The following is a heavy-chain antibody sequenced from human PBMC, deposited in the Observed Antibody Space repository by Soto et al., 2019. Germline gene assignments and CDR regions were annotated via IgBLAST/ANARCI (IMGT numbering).Heavy chain of an antibody. D-gene: IGHD1-1*01. CDR1: GGSISSGGYY. CDR3: ERYDYRRYLHSLPERRSADL. Sequence: SETLSLTCTVSGGSISSGGYYWSWIRQPPGKGLEWIGYIYNSGSTYYNPSLKSRVTISVDTSKNQFSLKLSSVTAADTAVYFCERYDYRRYLHSLPERRSADL. J-gene: IGHJ2*01. CDR2: IYNSGST. V-gene: IGHV4-31*03.